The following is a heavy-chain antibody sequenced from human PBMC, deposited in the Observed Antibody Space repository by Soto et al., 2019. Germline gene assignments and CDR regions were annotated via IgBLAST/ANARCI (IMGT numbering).Heavy chain of an antibody. D-gene: IGHD2-15*01. CDR1: GYTFTNYY. V-gene: IGHV1-46*01. CDR2: INPTGGST. CDR3: ARGGFLGVVAADAFDI. J-gene: IGHJ3*02. Sequence: ASVKVSCKASGYTFTNYYMHWVRQAPGQGLEWMGIINPTGGSTSYTQKLQGRVTMTRDTSTSTVYMELSSLRSEDTAVYYCARGGFLGVVAADAFDIWGQGTLVTVSS.